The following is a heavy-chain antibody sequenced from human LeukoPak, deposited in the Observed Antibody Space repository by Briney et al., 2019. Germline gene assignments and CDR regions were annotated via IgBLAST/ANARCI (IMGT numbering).Heavy chain of an antibody. CDR1: GYTFTDYY. CDR3: ARVTSGTYHY. J-gene: IGHJ4*02. V-gene: IGHV1-2*02. CDR2: INAKNGGT. Sequence: GASVKVSFKASGYTFTDYYLHWVRQAPGQGLEWMGWINAKNGGTEYAQKFQGRVTLTRDTSISTAYMVLTSLRYDDTAVYYCARVTSGTYHYWGQGTLVTISS. D-gene: IGHD1-26*01.